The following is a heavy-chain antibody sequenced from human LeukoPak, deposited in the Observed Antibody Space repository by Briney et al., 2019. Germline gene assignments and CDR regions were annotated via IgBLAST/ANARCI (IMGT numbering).Heavy chain of an antibody. Sequence: GGSLRLSCAASGFTFSSYWMHWVRQAPGKGLVWVSRINSDGSSTSYADSVRGRFTISRDTSRNTMYLQMNSLRAEDTAVYYCTRDHQLGIGIDYWGQGTLVTVSP. J-gene: IGHJ4*02. CDR2: INSDGSST. CDR1: GFTFSSYW. CDR3: TRDHQLGIGIDY. V-gene: IGHV3-74*01. D-gene: IGHD6-13*01.